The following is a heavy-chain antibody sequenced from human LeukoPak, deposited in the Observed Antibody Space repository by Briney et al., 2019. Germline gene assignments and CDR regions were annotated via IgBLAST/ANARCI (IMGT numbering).Heavy chain of an antibody. Sequence: PGGSLRLSCATSGFTFSGSAIHWVRQAPGKGLEWVSAISGSGGSTYYADSVKGRFTISRDNSKNTLYLQMNSLRAEDTAVYYCAKDRDSSSWLYYFDYWGQGTLVTVSS. CDR2: ISGSGGST. V-gene: IGHV3-23*01. D-gene: IGHD6-13*01. J-gene: IGHJ4*02. CDR1: GFTFSGSA. CDR3: AKDRDSSSWLYYFDY.